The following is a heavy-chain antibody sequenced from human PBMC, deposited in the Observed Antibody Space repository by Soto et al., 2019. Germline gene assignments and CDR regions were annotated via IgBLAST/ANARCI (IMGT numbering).Heavy chain of an antibody. J-gene: IGHJ5*02. D-gene: IGHD5-18*01. CDR2: IYHSGST. Sequence: PSATLSLTCAVTVGSISSGGYSWSWIRQPPGKGLEWIGYIYHSGSTYYNPSLKSRVTISVDMSKNQFSLKLSSVTAADTPVYYCARASGYSYGYTWFDPWGQGTLVTVPS. V-gene: IGHV4-30-2*01. CDR1: VGSISSGGYS. CDR3: ARASGYSYGYTWFDP.